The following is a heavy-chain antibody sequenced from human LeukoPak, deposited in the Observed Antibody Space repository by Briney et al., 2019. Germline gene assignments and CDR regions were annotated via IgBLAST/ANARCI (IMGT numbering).Heavy chain of an antibody. CDR1: GGSISSGGYS. Sequence: PSQTLSLTCAVSGGSISSGGYSWSWIRQPPGEGLEWIGYIYYSGSTYYNPSLKSRVTISVDTSKNQFSLKLSSVTAADTAVYYCARAKVYNWNLGFALSWFDPWGQGTLVTVSS. V-gene: IGHV4-30-4*07. CDR2: IYYSGST. J-gene: IGHJ5*02. D-gene: IGHD1-7*01. CDR3: ARAKVYNWNLGFALSWFDP.